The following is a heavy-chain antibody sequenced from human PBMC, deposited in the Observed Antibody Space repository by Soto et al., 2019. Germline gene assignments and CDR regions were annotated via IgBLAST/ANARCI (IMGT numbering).Heavy chain of an antibody. Sequence: PGGSLRLSCVASGFTFTTYWMSWVRQAPGKGLQWVANIRQDGGAQYYVDSVKGRFTISRDNAKNTLYLQMNSLRAEDTAIYYCAKHFVAGTWMAFDYWGQGTLVTVSS. D-gene: IGHD6-19*01. V-gene: IGHV3-7*03. CDR3: AKHFVAGTWMAFDY. CDR2: IRQDGGAQ. CDR1: GFTFTTYW. J-gene: IGHJ4*02.